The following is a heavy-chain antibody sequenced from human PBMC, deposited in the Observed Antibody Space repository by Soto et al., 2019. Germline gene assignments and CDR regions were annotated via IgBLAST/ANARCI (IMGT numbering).Heavy chain of an antibody. V-gene: IGHV1-8*01. CDR1: GYTFTSYD. CDR2: MNPTTGST. Sequence: QVQLVQSGAEVKKPGASVKVACKASGYTFTSYDIKWVRQATGQGLEWMGWMNPTTGSTCFAQKFQGRVTMISNTSISAAYLELSRLTSEDTAVYYCARGRLVAGTVDSWGQGTLVTVSS. D-gene: IGHD1-7*01. CDR3: ARGRLVAGTVDS. J-gene: IGHJ4*02.